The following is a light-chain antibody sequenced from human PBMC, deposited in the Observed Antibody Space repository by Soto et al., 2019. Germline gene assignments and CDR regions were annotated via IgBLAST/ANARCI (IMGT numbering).Light chain of an antibody. Sequence: DIQMTQSPSTLSASVGDRVTITCRASQRLSSWLAWYQQKPGKAPKLLIYDASSLESGVPSRFSGSGSGTEFTLTISSLQPADFATYYCPQYNSYPRTFGQGTKLEIK. J-gene: IGKJ2*01. CDR3: PQYNSYPRT. V-gene: IGKV1-5*01. CDR2: DAS. CDR1: QRLSSW.